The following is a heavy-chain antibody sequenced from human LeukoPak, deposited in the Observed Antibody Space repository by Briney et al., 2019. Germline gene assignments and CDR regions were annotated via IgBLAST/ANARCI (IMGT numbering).Heavy chain of an antibody. CDR1: GFTFSRYW. CDR2: ISYDGSNK. Sequence: GGSLRLSCAASGFTFSRYWMHWVRQAQGKGLEWVAVISYDGSNKYYADSVKGRFTISRDNSKNTLYLQMNSLRAEDTAVYYCAKVYDSSGWEIYFDYWGQGTLVTVSS. J-gene: IGHJ4*02. V-gene: IGHV3-30*18. D-gene: IGHD3-22*01. CDR3: AKVYDSSGWEIYFDY.